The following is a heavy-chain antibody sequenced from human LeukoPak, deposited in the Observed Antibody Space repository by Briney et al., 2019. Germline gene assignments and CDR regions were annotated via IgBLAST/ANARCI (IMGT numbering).Heavy chain of an antibody. CDR2: INPNSGGT. J-gene: IGHJ4*02. D-gene: IGHD3-16*01. CDR1: GYTFTYYY. V-gene: IGHV1-2*02. CDR3: ATGRWGVDY. Sequence: ASVKVSCKASGYTFTYYYMHWVRQAPGRGLEWMGWINPNSGGTNYAQKFQGRVTMTRDTSISTAYMELSRLRSDGTAVYYCATGRWGVDYWGQGTLVTVSS.